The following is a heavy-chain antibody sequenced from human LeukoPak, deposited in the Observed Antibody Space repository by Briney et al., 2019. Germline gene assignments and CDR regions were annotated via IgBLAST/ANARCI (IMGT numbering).Heavy chain of an antibody. Sequence: SGTLSLTCAVSGGSISSTNWWSWVRQSPGKGLEWIGEIYHSGSTNYKPSLRSRVTISVDKSENQFSLNLSPVTAADTAVYYCVANGWYALDIWGQGTMVTVSS. CDR2: IYHSGST. CDR3: VANGWYALDI. V-gene: IGHV4-4*02. CDR1: GGSISSTNW. J-gene: IGHJ3*02. D-gene: IGHD6-19*01.